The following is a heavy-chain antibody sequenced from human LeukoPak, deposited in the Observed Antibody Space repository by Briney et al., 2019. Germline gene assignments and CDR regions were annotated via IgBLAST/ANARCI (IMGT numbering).Heavy chain of an antibody. V-gene: IGHV6-1*01. Sequence: SQTLSLTCAISGDSVSSTSAAWNWVRQSPSRGLEWLGRTYYRSKWNNDYAVSVKSRVIINPDTSKNQFSLQLNSVTPEDTAVYYCVRVDYPDSSGYSYYGMDVWGQGTTVTVSS. CDR3: VRVDYPDSSGYSYYGMDV. D-gene: IGHD3-22*01. CDR1: GDSVSSTSAA. CDR2: TYYRSKWNN. J-gene: IGHJ6*02.